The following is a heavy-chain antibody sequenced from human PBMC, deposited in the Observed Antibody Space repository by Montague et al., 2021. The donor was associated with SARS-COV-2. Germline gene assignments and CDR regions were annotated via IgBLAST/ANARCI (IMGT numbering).Heavy chain of an antibody. V-gene: IGHV4-4*07. CDR2: IYSNGDT. J-gene: IGHJ4*01. CDR3: ARGSEYSYHPFDY. D-gene: IGHD2-15*01. CDR1: GASMSGYH. Sequence: SETLSLTCTVSGASMSGYHWRWILQPAGKALVWIGRIYSNGDTTYSPSLQSRLTMSVDTSDRQFSLNMTSVSAADTAIYYCARGSEYSYHPFDYWGHGNLVTVSS.